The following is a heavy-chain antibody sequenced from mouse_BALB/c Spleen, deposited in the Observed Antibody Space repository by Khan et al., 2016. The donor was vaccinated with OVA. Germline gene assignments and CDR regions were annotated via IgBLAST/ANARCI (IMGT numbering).Heavy chain of an antibody. J-gene: IGHJ4*01. V-gene: IGHV3-2*02. CDR3: ARGRTY. CDR1: GYSITSDYA. CDR2: ISYSGSS. Sequence: EVQLQESGPGLVKPSQSLSLTCTVTGYSITSDYAWNWIRQFPGNKLEWMGYISYSGSSSYHPSLKSRISITRDTSKIQFFLQLNSVTTEDTATYYCARGRTYWGQGTSVTVSS.